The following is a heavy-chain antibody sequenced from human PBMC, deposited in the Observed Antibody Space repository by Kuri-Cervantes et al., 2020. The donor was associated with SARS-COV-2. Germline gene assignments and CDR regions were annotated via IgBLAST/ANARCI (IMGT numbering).Heavy chain of an antibody. V-gene: IGHV1-18*01. CDR2: ISAYNGNT. CDR3: ARDTVLRYFDWLETRELGWFDP. D-gene: IGHD3-9*01. CDR1: GYTFTSYG. J-gene: IGHJ5*02. Sequence: ASVKVSCKASGYTFTSYGISWVRQAPGQGLEWMGWISAYNGNTNYAQKLQGRVTMTRDTSTSTVYMELSSLRSEDTAVYYCARDTVLRYFDWLETRELGWFDPWGQGTLVTVSS.